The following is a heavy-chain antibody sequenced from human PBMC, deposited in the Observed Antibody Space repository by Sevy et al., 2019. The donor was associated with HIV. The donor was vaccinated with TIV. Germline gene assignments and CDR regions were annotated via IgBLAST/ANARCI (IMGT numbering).Heavy chain of an antibody. CDR3: ARDPRHDDFWSGYYTGGYYFGY. CDR1: GFTFSSYS. D-gene: IGHD3-3*01. Sequence: GGSLRLSCAASGFTFSSYSMNWVRQAPGKGLEWVSYISSSSSTIYYADSVKGRFTISRDNAKNSLYLQMNSLRDEDTAVYYLARDPRHDDFWSGYYTGGYYFGYWGQGTLVTVSS. V-gene: IGHV3-48*02. J-gene: IGHJ4*02. CDR2: ISSSSSTI.